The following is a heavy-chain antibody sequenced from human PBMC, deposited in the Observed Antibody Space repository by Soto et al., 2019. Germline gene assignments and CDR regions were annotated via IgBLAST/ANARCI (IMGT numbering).Heavy chain of an antibody. CDR2: IDPSGGYT. CDR1: RYTFTSYC. Sequence: GASVKVSCKASRYTFTSYCLHWVRQAPGQGLEWMGIIDPSGGYTSHAQKCQGRVTMTRDTSTRTVDMERSSLRSEDTAVYYCARARNYFDYWGQGTLVTVSS. CDR3: ARARNYFDY. J-gene: IGHJ4*02. V-gene: IGHV1-46*01.